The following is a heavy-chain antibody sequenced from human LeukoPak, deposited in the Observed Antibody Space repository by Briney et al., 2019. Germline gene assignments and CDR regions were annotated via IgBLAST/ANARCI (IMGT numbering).Heavy chain of an antibody. V-gene: IGHV4-34*01. Sequence: PSETLSLTCAVYGESFKDYYWNCIRQRPGKGLEWIGEINHSGSSNYNPSLKSRVTISVDTSKNQFSLKLSSVTAADTAVYYCARSGTYQHSSSYDYWGQGTLVTVSS. D-gene: IGHD6-13*01. CDR3: ARSGTYQHSSSYDY. CDR2: INHSGSS. J-gene: IGHJ4*02. CDR1: GESFKDYY.